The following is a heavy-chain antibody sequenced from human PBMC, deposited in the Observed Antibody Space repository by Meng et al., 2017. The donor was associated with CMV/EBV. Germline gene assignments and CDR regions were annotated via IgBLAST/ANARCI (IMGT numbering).Heavy chain of an antibody. Sequence: SGFTLSGSAMHWVRQAPGKGLEWVGRIRSKANNYATTYAASVKGRFTMSRDDSKNTAYLQMSSLKTEDTAVYYCTRPTYDSSGLTFDYWGQGTLVTVSS. J-gene: IGHJ4*02. CDR1: GFTLSGSA. CDR2: IRSKANNYAT. V-gene: IGHV3-73*01. D-gene: IGHD3-22*01. CDR3: TRPTYDSSGLTFDY.